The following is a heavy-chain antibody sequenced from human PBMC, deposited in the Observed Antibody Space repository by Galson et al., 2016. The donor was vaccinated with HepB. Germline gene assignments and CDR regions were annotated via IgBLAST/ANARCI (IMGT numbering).Heavy chain of an antibody. Sequence: SLRLSCAASGFTFDDYAMHWVRQAPGKGLEWVSGINWSSASIGYADSVKGRSTISRDNAKNSLYLQMNSLRAEDMALYYCAKDRGSGSTKYYYYGMDVWGQGTTVTVSS. CDR2: INWSSASI. D-gene: IGHD3-10*01. CDR3: AKDRGSGSTKYYYYGMDV. CDR1: GFTFDDYA. V-gene: IGHV3-9*03. J-gene: IGHJ6*02.